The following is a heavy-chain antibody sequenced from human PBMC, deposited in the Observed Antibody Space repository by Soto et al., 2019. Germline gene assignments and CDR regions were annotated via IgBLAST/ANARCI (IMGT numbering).Heavy chain of an antibody. D-gene: IGHD2-2*01. J-gene: IGHJ5*02. CDR2: IYRTGHT. Sequence: SEALSLTGAVSGGSVKRGGYGWSWIRQTPGKGLEWLAYIYRTGHTIYNPSLNRRATIPQDDPNPQFSLHLTSVTAAATAVYYCARSIVTPSAMLDHWGQGLLVTVSS. CDR1: GGSVKRGGYG. CDR3: ARSIVTPSAMLDH. V-gene: IGHV4-30-2*01.